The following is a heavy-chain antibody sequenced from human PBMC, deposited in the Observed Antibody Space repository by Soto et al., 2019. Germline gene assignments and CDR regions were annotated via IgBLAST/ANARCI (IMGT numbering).Heavy chain of an antibody. CDR3: AKDGEDCSSTSCYGYYYYMDV. Sequence: EVQLVESGGGLVQPGRSLRLSCAASGFTFDDYGMHWVRQAQGKGLEWVSGISWDSGNIGYADSVKGRFTISRDNAKNSLFLQMNSLRAEDTALYYCAKDGEDCSSTSCYGYYYYMDVWGKGTTVTVSS. V-gene: IGHV3-9*01. CDR1: GFTFDDYG. J-gene: IGHJ6*03. CDR2: ISWDSGNI. D-gene: IGHD2-2*01.